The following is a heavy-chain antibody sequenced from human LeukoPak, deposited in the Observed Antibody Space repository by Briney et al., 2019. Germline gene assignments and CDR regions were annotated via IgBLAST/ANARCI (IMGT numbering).Heavy chain of an antibody. CDR1: GYTFTSYG. Sequence: ASVKVSCKASGYTFTSYGISWVRQAPGQGLEWMGWISAYNGNTNYAQKLQGRVIMTTDTSTSTAYMELRSLRSDDTAVYYCARDVDFWSGYYAPDYFDYWGQGTLVTVSS. J-gene: IGHJ4*02. D-gene: IGHD3-3*01. CDR2: ISAYNGNT. CDR3: ARDVDFWSGYYAPDYFDY. V-gene: IGHV1-18*01.